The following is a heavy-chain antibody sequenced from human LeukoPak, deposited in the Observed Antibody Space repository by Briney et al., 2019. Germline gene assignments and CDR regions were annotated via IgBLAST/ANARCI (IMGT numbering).Heavy chain of an antibody. Sequence: ASVKVSCKASGYTFTSYGISWVRQAPGQGLEWMGWISAYNGNTNYAQKLQGRVTMTRDTSITTVYMELSRLGSDDTAVYYCARHSSSYLDYWGQGTLVAVSS. CDR2: ISAYNGNT. J-gene: IGHJ4*02. V-gene: IGHV1-18*01. D-gene: IGHD6-13*01. CDR1: GYTFTSYG. CDR3: ARHSSSYLDY.